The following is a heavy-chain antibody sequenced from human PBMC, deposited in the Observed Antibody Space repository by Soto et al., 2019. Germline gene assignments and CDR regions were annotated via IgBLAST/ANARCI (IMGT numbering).Heavy chain of an antibody. CDR2: IDPSDSYT. V-gene: IGHV5-10-1*01. CDR3: ARRSIAAAGYPIYYYGMDV. CDR1: GYSFTSYW. Sequence: GESLKISCKGSGYSFTSYWISWVRQMPGKGLEWMGRIDPSDSYTNYSPSFQGHVTISADKSISTAYLQWSSLKASDTAMYYCARRSIAAAGYPIYYYGMDVWGQGTTVTVSS. D-gene: IGHD6-13*01. J-gene: IGHJ6*02.